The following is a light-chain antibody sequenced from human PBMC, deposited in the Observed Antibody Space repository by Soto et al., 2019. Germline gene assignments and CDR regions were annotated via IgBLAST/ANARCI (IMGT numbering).Light chain of an antibody. V-gene: IGLV2-14*02. CDR3: CSYTTTSTHV. CDR1: SSDVGGYNL. J-gene: IGLJ1*01. CDR2: EGS. Sequence: QSVLTQPASVSGSPGQSITISCTGTSSDVGGYNLVSWYQQYPGKAPKLLIYEGSRRPPGVSDRFSGSKSGNTASLTISGLQAEDEADYHCCSYTTTSTHVFGTGTKVTVL.